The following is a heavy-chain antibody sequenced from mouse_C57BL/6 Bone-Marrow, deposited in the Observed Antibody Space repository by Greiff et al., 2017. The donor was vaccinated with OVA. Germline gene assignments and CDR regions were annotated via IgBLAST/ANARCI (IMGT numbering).Heavy chain of an antibody. CDR3: ARHGGGSSYLYWYFDV. J-gene: IGHJ1*03. CDR2: ISNGGGST. D-gene: IGHD1-1*01. CDR1: GFTFSDYY. Sequence: EVKLEESGGGLVQPGGSLKLSCAASGFTFSDYYMYWVRQTPEKRLEWVAYISNGGGSTYYPDTVKGRFTISRDNAKNTLYLQMSRLKSEDTAMYYCARHGGGSSYLYWYFDVWGTGTTVTVSS. V-gene: IGHV5-12*01.